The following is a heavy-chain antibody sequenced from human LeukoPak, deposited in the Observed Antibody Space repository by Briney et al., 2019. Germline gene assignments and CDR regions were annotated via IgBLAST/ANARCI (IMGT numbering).Heavy chain of an antibody. J-gene: IGHJ6*03. Sequence: ASVKVSCKASGGTFSSYAISWVRQAPGQGLEWMGRIIPILGIANYAQKFQGRVTITADKSTSTAYMELSSLRAEDTAVYYCAKLGGHPLHNYYVGVWGKGTTVAVSS. D-gene: IGHD3-16*01. V-gene: IGHV1-69*04. CDR1: GGTFSSYA. CDR3: AKLGGHPLHNYYVGV. CDR2: IIPILGIA.